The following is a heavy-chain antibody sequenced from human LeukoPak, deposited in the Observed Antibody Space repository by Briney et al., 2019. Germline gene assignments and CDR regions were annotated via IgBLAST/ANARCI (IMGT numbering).Heavy chain of an antibody. V-gene: IGHV3-30-3*01. D-gene: IGHD5-18*01. CDR1: GFTFNNYA. CDR2: ISFDGNNR. Sequence: GGSLRLSCAASGFTFNNYAMFWVRQAPGNGLEWVSVISFDGNNRYYAASVKGRFTISRDNSKNVYLQMSSLRVEDTAVYYCARGSRGYSYGYGHYWGQGTLVTVSS. J-gene: IGHJ4*02. CDR3: ARGSRGYSYGYGHY.